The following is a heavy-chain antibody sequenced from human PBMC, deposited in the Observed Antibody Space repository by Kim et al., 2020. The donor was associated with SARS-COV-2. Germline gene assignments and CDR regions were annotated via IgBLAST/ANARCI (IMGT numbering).Heavy chain of an antibody. Sequence: ASVKVSCKASGYTFTSYGISWVRQAPGQGLEWMGWISAYNGNTNYAQKLQGRVTMTTDTSTSTAYMELRSLRSDDTAVYYCARDKQDDYGDSNGIHYYYYYGMDVWGQGTTVTVSS. V-gene: IGHV1-18*01. CDR1: GYTFTSYG. CDR2: ISAYNGNT. CDR3: ARDKQDDYGDSNGIHYYYYYGMDV. J-gene: IGHJ6*02. D-gene: IGHD4-17*01.